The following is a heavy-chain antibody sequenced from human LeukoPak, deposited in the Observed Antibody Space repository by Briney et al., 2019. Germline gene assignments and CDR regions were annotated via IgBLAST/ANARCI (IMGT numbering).Heavy chain of an antibody. V-gene: IGHV3-30-3*01. J-gene: IGHJ4*02. CDR2: ISYDGSNK. D-gene: IGHD4-17*01. CDR3: ATFSTVTTSY. Sequence: PGRSLRLSCAASGFTFSSYAMHWVRQAPGKGLGWVAVISYDGSNKYYADSVKGRFTISRDNSKNTLYLQMNSLRSEDTAVYYCATFSTVTTSYWGQGTLVTVSS. CDR1: GFTFSSYA.